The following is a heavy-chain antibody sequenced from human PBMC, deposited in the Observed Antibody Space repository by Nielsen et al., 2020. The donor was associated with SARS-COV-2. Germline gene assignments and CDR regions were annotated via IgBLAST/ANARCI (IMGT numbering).Heavy chain of an antibody. CDR1: GYSISSGYY. Sequence: SETLSLTCTVSGYSISSGYYWGWIRQPPGKGLEWIGSIYYSGSTYYNPSLKSRVTISVDTSKNQFSLKLSSVTAADTAVYYCARVAGSGYEYYYYGMDVWGQGTTVTVSS. J-gene: IGHJ6*02. D-gene: IGHD5-12*01. V-gene: IGHV4-38-2*02. CDR2: IYYSGST. CDR3: ARVAGSGYEYYYYGMDV.